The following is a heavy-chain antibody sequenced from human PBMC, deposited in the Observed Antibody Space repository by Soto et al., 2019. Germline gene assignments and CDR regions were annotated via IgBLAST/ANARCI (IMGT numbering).Heavy chain of an antibody. J-gene: IGHJ6*02. Sequence: EVQLLESGGGLVQPGGSLRLSCAASGFTFSSYAMCWVRQAPGKGLEWVSAISGSGGSTYYADSVKGRFTISRDNSKNTLYLQMNSLRAEDTAVYYCAKALLVAAAATDYYYYYGMDVWGQGTTVTVSS. CDR2: ISGSGGST. CDR3: AKALLVAAAATDYYYYYGMDV. V-gene: IGHV3-23*01. D-gene: IGHD6-13*01. CDR1: GFTFSSYA.